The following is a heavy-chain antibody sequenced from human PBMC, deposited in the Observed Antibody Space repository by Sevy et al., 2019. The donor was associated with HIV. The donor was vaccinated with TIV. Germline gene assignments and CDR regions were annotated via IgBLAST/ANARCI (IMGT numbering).Heavy chain of an antibody. CDR2: ISTYDGNT. Sequence: ASVKVSCQASSYSFTNYGITWVRQAPGQGLEWMGWISTYDGNTNYVQNLQGRVTMTTDTSSTTAYMELRSLRSDDTAIYFCARDSMPLVQGLVITPYFYGMDAWGQGTAVTVSS. V-gene: IGHV1-18*01. CDR3: ARDSMPLVQGLVITPYFYGMDA. J-gene: IGHJ6*02. D-gene: IGHD3-10*01. CDR1: SYSFTNYG.